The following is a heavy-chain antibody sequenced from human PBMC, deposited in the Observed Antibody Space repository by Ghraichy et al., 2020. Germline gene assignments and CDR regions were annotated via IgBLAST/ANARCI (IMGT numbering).Heavy chain of an antibody. J-gene: IGHJ4*02. D-gene: IGHD1-26*01. CDR1: GFIFSNYG. V-gene: IGHV3-48*03. CDR3: ARDRSIHSGTYYHYFDY. Sequence: GGSLRLSCVASGFIFSNYGIRWVRQAPGKGLEWVSYITSTGDTIHYADSVKGRFSISRDNAKNSLYLDMNSLGAEDTAVYYCARDRSIHSGTYYHYFDYWGQGILVSVSS. CDR2: ITSTGDTI.